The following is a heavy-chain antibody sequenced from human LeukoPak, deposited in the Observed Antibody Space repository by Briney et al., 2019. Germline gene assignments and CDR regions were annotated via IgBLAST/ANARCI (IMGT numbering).Heavy chain of an antibody. V-gene: IGHV4-59*01. CDR3: ARGFDSSGYFPFDY. CDR2: IYYSEST. J-gene: IGHJ4*02. Sequence: SETLSLTCTVSGGSISSYYWSWIRQPPGKGLDWIGYIYYSESTTYNPSLKSLVTISVDTSKNQFSLKLSSVTAADTAVYYCARGFDSSGYFPFDYWGQGILVTVSS. D-gene: IGHD3-22*01. CDR1: GGSISSYY.